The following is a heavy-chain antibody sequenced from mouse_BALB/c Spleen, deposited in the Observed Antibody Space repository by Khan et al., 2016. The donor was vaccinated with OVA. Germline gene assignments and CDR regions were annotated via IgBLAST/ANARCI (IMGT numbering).Heavy chain of an antibody. CDR2: ISYSGNT. V-gene: IGHV3-2*02. CDR1: GYSITSDYA. J-gene: IGHJ2*01. CDR3: ARVYGGDFDY. Sequence: EVQLQESGPGLVKPSQSLSLTCTVTGYSITSDYAWNWIRQFPGNKLEWMGFISYSGNTNYNPSLKSRISITRDTTKKQFFLQLNSVTIEDTATYYCARVYGGDFDYWGQGTTLTVSS. D-gene: IGHD1-1*01.